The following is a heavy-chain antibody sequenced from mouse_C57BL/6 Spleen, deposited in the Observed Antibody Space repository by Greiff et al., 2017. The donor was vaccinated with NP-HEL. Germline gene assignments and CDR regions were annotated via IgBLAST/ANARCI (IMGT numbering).Heavy chain of an antibody. CDR1: GYTFTSYW. CDR3: ARSGGDYGGDY. Sequence: QVQLQQSGAELVMPGASVKLSCKASGYTFTSYWMHWVKQRPGQGLEWIGEIDPSDSYTNYNQKFKGKSTLTVDKSSSTAYMQLSSLTSEDSAVYYCARSGGDYGGDYWGQGTSVTVSS. V-gene: IGHV1-69*01. D-gene: IGHD2-13*01. J-gene: IGHJ4*01. CDR2: IDPSDSYT.